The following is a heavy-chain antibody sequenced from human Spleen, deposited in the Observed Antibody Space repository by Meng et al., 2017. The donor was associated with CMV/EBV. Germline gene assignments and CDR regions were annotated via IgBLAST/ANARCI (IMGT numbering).Heavy chain of an antibody. CDR3: ARESIQLEGFDY. CDR2: IYYSGST. CDR1: GGSVSSGSYY. J-gene: IGHJ4*02. D-gene: IGHD5-18*01. Sequence: TAAGGSVSSGSYYWSWIRQPPGKGLEWIGYIYYSGSTNYNPSLKSRVTISVDTSKNQFSLKLSSVTAADTAVYYCARESIQLEGFDYWGQGTLVTVSS. V-gene: IGHV4-61*01.